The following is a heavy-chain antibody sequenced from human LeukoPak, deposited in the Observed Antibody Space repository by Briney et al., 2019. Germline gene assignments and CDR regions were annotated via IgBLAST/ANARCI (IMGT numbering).Heavy chain of an antibody. CDR1: GFTFSSYA. J-gene: IGHJ5*02. CDR3: AKYSPGSGGSCYH. Sequence: PGRSLRLSCALSGFTFSSYAMSWVRQAPEKGLEWVSAISGSGGSTNYTDSVKGRFTISTANSTNTPYLQMNSLRAEDTAVYYCAKYSPGSGGSCYHWGKGTLVTVSS. V-gene: IGHV3-23*01. CDR2: ISGSGGST. D-gene: IGHD2-15*01.